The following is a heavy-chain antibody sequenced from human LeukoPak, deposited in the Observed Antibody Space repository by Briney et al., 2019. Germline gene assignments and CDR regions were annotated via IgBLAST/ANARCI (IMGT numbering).Heavy chain of an antibody. Sequence: PSETLSLTCAVYGGSFSGYYWSWIRQPPGKGLEWIGEINHSGSTNYNPSLKSRVTISVDTSKNQFSLKLSSVTAADTAVYYCARAGPFFVSPRIPDYIPRGPWGHQNYYYYYYMDVWGKGTTVTVSS. CDR3: ARAGPFFVSPRIPDYIPRGPWGHQNYYYYYYMDV. CDR2: INHSGST. J-gene: IGHJ6*03. CDR1: GGSFSGYY. D-gene: IGHD4-11*01. V-gene: IGHV4-34*01.